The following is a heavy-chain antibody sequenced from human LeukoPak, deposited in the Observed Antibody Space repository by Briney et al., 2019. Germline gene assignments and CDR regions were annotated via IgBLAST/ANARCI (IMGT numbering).Heavy chain of an antibody. D-gene: IGHD1-26*01. J-gene: IGHJ4*02. CDR1: GGSISSGDYY. CDR3: ARSSGTYYGDRYFDY. Sequence: PSETLSLTCTVSGGSISSGDYYWSWIRQPPGKGLEWIGYIYYSGSTYYNPSLRSRVTISVDTSKNQFSLKLSSVTAVDTAVYFCARSSGTYYGDRYFDYWGQGTLVTVSS. CDR2: IYYSGST. V-gene: IGHV4-30-4*01.